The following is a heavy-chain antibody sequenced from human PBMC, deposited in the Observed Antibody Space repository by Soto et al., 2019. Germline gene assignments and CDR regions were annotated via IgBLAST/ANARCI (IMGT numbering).Heavy chain of an antibody. V-gene: IGHV3-53*01. CDR2: LYDIDGS. D-gene: IGHD1-1*01. CDR1: GFTISGKKY. CDR3: ATWHEREHAYDV. Sequence: DVQLVESGGGLIQPGESLRLSCGAFGFTISGKKYMAWVRQAPGKGLERVSALYDIDGSFYADSVKGRFTTSSESSKTTVYLQKNDLRPDDTAVYYCATWHEREHAYDVWGLGTTVTVSS. J-gene: IGHJ3*01.